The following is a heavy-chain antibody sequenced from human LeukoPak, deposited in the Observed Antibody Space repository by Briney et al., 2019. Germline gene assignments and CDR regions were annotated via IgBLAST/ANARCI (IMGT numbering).Heavy chain of an antibody. CDR1: GFTFSSYG. Sequence: PGGSLRLSCAASGFTFSSYGMHWVRQAPGKGLEWIGSVFYSGSTYYSPSHESRVTVSLDTSKNQFSLKLNSLTAADTAVYYCAREGSYVSNYAFDIWGQETMVTVSS. CDR3: AREGSYVSNYAFDI. D-gene: IGHD4/OR15-4a*01. J-gene: IGHJ3*02. V-gene: IGHV4-39*07. CDR2: VFYSGST.